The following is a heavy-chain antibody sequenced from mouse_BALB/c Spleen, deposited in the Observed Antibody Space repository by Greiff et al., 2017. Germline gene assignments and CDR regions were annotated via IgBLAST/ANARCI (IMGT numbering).Heavy chain of an antibody. V-gene: IGHV1S135*01. Sequence: VQLQQSGPELVKPGASVQVSCKASGYAFTSYNMYWVKQSHGKSLEWIGYLDPYNGGTSYNQKFKGKATLTVDKSSSTASMHLNSLTSEDTAVYYCARPALSTNYLDYWGPGTTLTVSA. CDR2: LDPYNGGT. J-gene: IGHJ2*01. CDR3: ARPALSTNYLDY. D-gene: IGHD3-1*01. CDR1: GYAFTSYN.